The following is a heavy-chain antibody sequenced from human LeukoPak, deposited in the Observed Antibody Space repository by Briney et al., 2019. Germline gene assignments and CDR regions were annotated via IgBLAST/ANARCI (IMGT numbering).Heavy chain of an antibody. CDR3: ASSDYYGSGSYYKVDY. D-gene: IGHD3-10*01. CDR2: TSYNGSNK. J-gene: IGHJ4*02. Sequence: PGGSLRLSCAASGFTFSSYAMHWVRQAPGKGLEWVAVTSYNGSNKYYADSVKGRFTISRDNSKNTLYLQMNSLRAEDTAVYYCASSDYYGSGSYYKVDYWGQGTLVTVSS. V-gene: IGHV3-30*04. CDR1: GFTFSSYA.